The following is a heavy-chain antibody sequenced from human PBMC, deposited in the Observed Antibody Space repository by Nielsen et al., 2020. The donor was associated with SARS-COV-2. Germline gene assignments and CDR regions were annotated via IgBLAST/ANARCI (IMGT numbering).Heavy chain of an antibody. CDR1: GFTFSSYA. V-gene: IGHV3-23*01. CDR3: ARDGWGYSGYDFYYYGMDV. J-gene: IGHJ6*02. Sequence: GGSLRLSCVASGFTFSSYAMNWVRQAPGKGLEWVSTISGSGGSTYYADSVKGRFTISRDNAKNSLYLQMNSLRAEDTAVYYCARDGWGYSGYDFYYYGMDVWGQGTTVTVSS. CDR2: ISGSGGST. D-gene: IGHD5-12*01.